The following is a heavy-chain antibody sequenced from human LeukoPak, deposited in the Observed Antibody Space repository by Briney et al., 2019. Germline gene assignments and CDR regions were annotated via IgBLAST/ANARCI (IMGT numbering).Heavy chain of an antibody. CDR3: AKDQWGDYYDSSGYFYYFDY. CDR1: GFTFSSYA. V-gene: IGHV3-23*01. D-gene: IGHD3-22*01. CDR2: ISGSGGST. J-gene: IGHJ4*02. Sequence: RAGGSLRLSCAASGFTFSSYAMSWVRQAPGKGLEWVSAISGSGGSTYYADSVKGRFTISRDNSKNTLYLQMNSLRAEDTAVYYCAKDQWGDYYDSSGYFYYFDYWGQGTLVTVSS.